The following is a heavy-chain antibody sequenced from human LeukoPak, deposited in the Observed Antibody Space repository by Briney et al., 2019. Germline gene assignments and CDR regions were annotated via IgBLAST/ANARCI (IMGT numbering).Heavy chain of an antibody. CDR2: INQDGTEK. V-gene: IGHV3-7*04. CDR1: GFRFSSYW. CDR3: ARDGMPFDW. J-gene: IGHJ4*02. Sequence: AGSLRLSCAASGFRFSSYWMSWVRQAPGKGLEWVANINQDGTEKYYVDSVKGRFTISRDNAKNSLSLQMNSLRVEDTAVYYCARDGMPFDWWGQGNLVAVSS. D-gene: IGHD1-1*01.